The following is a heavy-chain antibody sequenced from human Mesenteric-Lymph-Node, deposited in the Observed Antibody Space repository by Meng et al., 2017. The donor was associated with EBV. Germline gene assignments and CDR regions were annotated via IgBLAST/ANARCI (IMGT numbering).Heavy chain of an antibody. CDR1: GGSFSGYY. CDR3: ARGFLSFVRVFDY. Sequence: QGQLQQWGAGLLKPSETLSLTCSVSGGSFSGYYWSWIRQPPGKGLEWIGEINHSGSTNYNPSLKSRATISVDTSKNQFSLKLSSVTAADTAVYYCARGFLSFVRVFDYWGQGTLVTVSS. V-gene: IGHV4-34*01. CDR2: INHSGST. D-gene: IGHD2/OR15-2a*01. J-gene: IGHJ4*02.